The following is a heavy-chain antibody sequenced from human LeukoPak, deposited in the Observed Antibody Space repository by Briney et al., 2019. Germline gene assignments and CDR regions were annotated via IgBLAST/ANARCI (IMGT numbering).Heavy chain of an antibody. Sequence: GGSLRLSCAASGFTFSSYAMSWVRQAPEKGLEWVSAISGSGGSTYYADSVKGRFTISRDNSKNTLYLQMNSLRAEDTAVYYCAKDLLRYFDWSATDYWGQGTLVTVSS. CDR1: GFTFSSYA. D-gene: IGHD3-9*01. V-gene: IGHV3-23*01. CDR2: ISGSGGST. CDR3: AKDLLRYFDWSATDY. J-gene: IGHJ4*02.